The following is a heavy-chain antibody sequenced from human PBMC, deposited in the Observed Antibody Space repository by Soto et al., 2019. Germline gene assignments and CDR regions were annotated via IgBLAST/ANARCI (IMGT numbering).Heavy chain of an antibody. CDR2: INPSGGST. CDR3: ARPPYPGCINAVCYPLDY. Sequence: QVQLVQSGAEVKKPGASVKISCKASGYTFTSYYMHWVRQAPGQGLEWMGIINPSGGSTNYAQKLPGRVAMTRDTSTSTVYMKLNSLRSEDTAVYYCARPPYPGCINAVCYPLDYWGQGTLVTVSS. D-gene: IGHD2-8*01. CDR1: GYTFTSYY. V-gene: IGHV1-46*01. J-gene: IGHJ4*02.